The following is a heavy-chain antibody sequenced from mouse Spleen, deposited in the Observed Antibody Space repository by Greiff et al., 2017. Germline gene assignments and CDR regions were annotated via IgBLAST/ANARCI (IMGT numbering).Heavy chain of an antibody. D-gene: IGHD1-1*01. V-gene: IGHV5-17*01. J-gene: IGHJ4*01. Sequence: EVKLMESGGGLVKPGGSLKLSCAASGFTFSDYGMHWVRQAPEKGLEWVAYISSGSSTIYYADTVKGRFTISRDNAKNTLFLQMTSLRSEDTAMYYCARPVVATRRAMDYWGQGTSVTVSS. CDR3: ARPVVATRRAMDY. CDR2: ISSGSSTI. CDR1: GFTFSDYG.